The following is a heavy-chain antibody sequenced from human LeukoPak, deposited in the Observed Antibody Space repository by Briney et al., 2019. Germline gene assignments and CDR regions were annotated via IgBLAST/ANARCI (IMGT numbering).Heavy chain of an antibody. CDR2: IGGSGGST. D-gene: IGHD6-13*01. CDR3: AKVETAAAATLRGFDY. V-gene: IGHV3-23*01. CDR1: GFTFSSYA. Sequence: GGSLRLSCAASGFTFSSYAMSWVRQAPGKGLEWVSSIGGSGGSTYYADSVKGRFTISRDNTKNTLYLQMNSLRAEDTAVYYCAKVETAAAATLRGFDYWGQGTLVTVSS. J-gene: IGHJ4*02.